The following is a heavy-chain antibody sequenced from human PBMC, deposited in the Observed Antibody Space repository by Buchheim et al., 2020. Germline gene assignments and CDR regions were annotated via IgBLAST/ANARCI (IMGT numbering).Heavy chain of an antibody. Sequence: QVQLVQSGAEVKKPGASVKVSCKASGYTFTGYYMHWVRQAPGQGLEWMGWINPNSGGTNYAPKFQGWVTMTRAPSISTASMELSRLRSDDTAVYYCARTNMSTSFQAAAGTLDYWGQGTL. CDR3: ARTNMSTSFQAAAGTLDY. J-gene: IGHJ4*02. CDR2: INPNSGGT. CDR1: GYTFTGYY. D-gene: IGHD6-13*01. V-gene: IGHV1-2*04.